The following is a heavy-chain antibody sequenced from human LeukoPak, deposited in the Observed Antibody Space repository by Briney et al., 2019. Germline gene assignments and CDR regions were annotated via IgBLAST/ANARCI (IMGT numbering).Heavy chain of an antibody. CDR3: ASRGSYGRKVDC. CDR2: MNTNSGNT. D-gene: IGHD5-18*01. V-gene: IGHV1-8*01. CDR1: GYTFTSYD. J-gene: IGHJ4*02. Sequence: GASVKLSCTASGYTFTSYDINWVRQATGQGLEWMGWMNTNSGNTGYAQKFQGRVTMTRNTSISTAYMELSSLRSEDTAVYYCASRGSYGRKVDCWGQGTLVTVSS.